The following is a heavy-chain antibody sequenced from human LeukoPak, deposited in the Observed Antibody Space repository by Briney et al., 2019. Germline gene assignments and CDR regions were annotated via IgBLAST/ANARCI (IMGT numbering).Heavy chain of an antibody. Sequence: PGGSLTLSCAASGFTFSSYWMHWVRQAPGKGLVWVSRINNDGSSTSYADSVKGRFTNSSDIAKNTLYLQMNSLRAEDTAGYYCGRGGSSSHMDVWGKGTTVTVSS. J-gene: IGHJ6*03. D-gene: IGHD6-6*01. CDR1: GFTFSSYW. V-gene: IGHV3-74*01. CDR3: GRGGSSSHMDV. CDR2: INNDGSST.